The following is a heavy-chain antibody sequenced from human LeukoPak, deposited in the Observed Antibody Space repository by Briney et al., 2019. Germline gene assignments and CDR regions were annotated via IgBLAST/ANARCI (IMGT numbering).Heavy chain of an antibody. CDR1: GYTFTIYG. V-gene: IGHV1-18*01. CDR2: ISGNNGNT. Sequence: ASVKVSCKASGYTFTIYGISWVRQAPGQGLEWMGWISGNNGNTKYAQKFQGRVTMTTDTSTSTANMELRSLRSDDTAVYYCAREGTKLPWFGELRITRYYYYYMDVWGKGTTVTISS. J-gene: IGHJ6*03. CDR3: AREGTKLPWFGELRITRYYYYYMDV. D-gene: IGHD3-10*01.